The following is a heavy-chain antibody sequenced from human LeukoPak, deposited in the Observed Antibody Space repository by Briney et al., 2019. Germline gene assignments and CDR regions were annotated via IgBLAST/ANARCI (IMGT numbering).Heavy chain of an antibody. Sequence: GGSLRLSCAASGLTFSTYGMHWVRQAPGKGLEWVAVIWNDGSNQYYADSVKGRFTISRDNSKNTLYLQMNSLRAEDTAVYYCAKNPGYSYGYGIDYWGQGTLVTVSS. V-gene: IGHV3-33*06. CDR1: GLTFSTYG. D-gene: IGHD5-18*01. CDR2: IWNDGSNQ. CDR3: AKNPGYSYGYGIDY. J-gene: IGHJ4*02.